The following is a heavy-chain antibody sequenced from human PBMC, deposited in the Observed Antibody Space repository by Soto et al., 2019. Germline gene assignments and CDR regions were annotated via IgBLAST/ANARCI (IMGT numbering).Heavy chain of an antibody. J-gene: IGHJ4*02. CDR3: ARLYGGGGSNSFDD. Sequence: DVQLVESGGGLVQPGGSLRLSCAASGFTFSPYALHWVRQTIGEGLEWVAGIGFAGDTYYLGSVKGRFTISRENAKNSLYLQMNSLRAEDTAVYFCARLYGGGGSNSFDDWGQGTLGTDSS. V-gene: IGHV3-13*01. CDR1: GFTFSPYA. D-gene: IGHD2-8*01. CDR2: IGFAGDT.